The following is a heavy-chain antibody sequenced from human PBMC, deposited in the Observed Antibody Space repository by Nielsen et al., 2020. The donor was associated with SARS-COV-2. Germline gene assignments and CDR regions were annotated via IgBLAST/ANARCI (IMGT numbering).Heavy chain of an antibody. CDR3: ARSATGSGSYRGAFDI. V-gene: IGHV4-30-4*01. CDR2: MYYSGST. D-gene: IGHD3-10*01. J-gene: IGHJ3*02. CDR1: GGSISSGDYY. Sequence: SETLSLTCTVSGGSISSGDYYWSWVHQPPGKGLEWIGYMYYSGSTYYNPSLKSRVTISVDTSKNQFSLKLSSVTAADTAVYYCARSATGSGSYRGAFDIWGQGTMVTVSS.